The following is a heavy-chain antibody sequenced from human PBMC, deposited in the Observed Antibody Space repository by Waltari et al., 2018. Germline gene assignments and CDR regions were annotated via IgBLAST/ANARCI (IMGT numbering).Heavy chain of an antibody. J-gene: IGHJ4*02. V-gene: IGHV4-38-2*02. CDR3: ARDDSSGYFYYFDY. CDR2: IYHRGST. D-gene: IGHD3-22*01. CDR1: GYSISSGYY. Sequence: QVQLQESGPGLVKPSETLSLTCAVSGYSISSGYYWGWIRQPPGKGLEWIGSIYHRGSTYYNPSLKSRVTISVDTSKNQFSLKLSSVTAADTAVYYCARDDSSGYFYYFDYWGQGTLVTVSS.